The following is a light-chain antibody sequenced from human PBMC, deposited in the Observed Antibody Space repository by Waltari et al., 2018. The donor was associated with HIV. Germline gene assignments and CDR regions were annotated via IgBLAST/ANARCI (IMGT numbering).Light chain of an antibody. Sequence: DIQLTQSPSFLSASVGDRVTITCRANHNSRAYLAWYQQKPENAPTLLIYSASTVQRGVPSRFSGSGSEAEFTLTISSLQPEDFATYYCQQLDSYPRTFGQVTKVEI. V-gene: IGKV1-9*01. J-gene: IGKJ1*01. CDR3: QQLDSYPRT. CDR1: HNSRAY. CDR2: SAS.